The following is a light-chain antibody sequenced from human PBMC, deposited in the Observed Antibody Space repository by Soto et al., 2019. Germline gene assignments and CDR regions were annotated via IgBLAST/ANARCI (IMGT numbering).Light chain of an antibody. Sequence: QSVLTQAPSASGTPGQRVTISCSGSSSDIGSNIVNWYRQVPGMAPKLLIHSNNQRPSGVPDRFSGSKSGTSASLAISGLQSEDEGDYYWAAWDDRLNGYVFGTGTKVTVL. J-gene: IGLJ1*01. CDR1: SSDIGSNI. CDR3: AAWDDRLNGYV. V-gene: IGLV1-44*01. CDR2: SNN.